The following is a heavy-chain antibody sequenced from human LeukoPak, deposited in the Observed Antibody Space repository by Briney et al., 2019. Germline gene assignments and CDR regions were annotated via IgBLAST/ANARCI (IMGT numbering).Heavy chain of an antibody. V-gene: IGHV3-11*01. J-gene: IGHJ3*02. CDR2: ISSSGSTK. CDR1: GFTFSDYY. D-gene: IGHD6-6*01. Sequence: GGSLRLSCAASGFTFSDYYMSWIRQAPGKGLEWVSYISSSGSTKYYADSVKGRFTISRDNAKNSLYLQMNSLRAEDTAVYYCARGRLGIAARPGAFDIWGQGTMVTVSS. CDR3: ARGRLGIAARPGAFDI.